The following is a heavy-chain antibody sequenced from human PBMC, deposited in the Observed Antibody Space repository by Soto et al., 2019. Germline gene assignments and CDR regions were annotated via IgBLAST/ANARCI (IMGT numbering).Heavy chain of an antibody. Sequence: SETLSLTCAVYGGSFSGYYWSWIRQPPGKGLEWIGEINHSGSTNYNPSLKSRVTISVDTSKNQFSLKLSSVTAADTAVYYCASFSVAGTWWFDPWGQGTLVT. D-gene: IGHD6-19*01. CDR2: INHSGST. CDR3: ASFSVAGTWWFDP. J-gene: IGHJ5*02. CDR1: GGSFSGYY. V-gene: IGHV4-34*01.